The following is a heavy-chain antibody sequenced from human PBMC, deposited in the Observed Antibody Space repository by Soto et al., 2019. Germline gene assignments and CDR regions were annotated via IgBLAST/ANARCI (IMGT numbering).Heavy chain of an antibody. D-gene: IGHD3-3*01. V-gene: IGHV1-46*01. CDR3: ARGEAITIFGVVTANWFDP. CDR1: GYTFTSYY. CDR2: INPSGGST. J-gene: IGHJ5*02. Sequence: QVQLVHSGAEVKKPGASVKVSCKASGYTFTSYYMHWVRQAPGQGLEWRGIINPSGGSTSYAQKFQGRVTMTRDTSTSTVYMELSSLRSEDTAVYYCARGEAITIFGVVTANWFDPWGQGTLVTVSS.